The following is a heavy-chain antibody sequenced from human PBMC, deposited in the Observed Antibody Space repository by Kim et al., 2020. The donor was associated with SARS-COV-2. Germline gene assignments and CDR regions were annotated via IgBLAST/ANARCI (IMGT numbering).Heavy chain of an antibody. CDR2: ISSSSSYI. Sequence: GGSLRLSCAASGFTFSSYSMNWVRQAPGKGLEWVSSISSSSSYIYYADSVKGRFTISRDNAKNSLYLQMNSLRAEDTAVYYCAGPRYSSGWYYWGQGTLVTVSS. CDR1: GFTFSSYS. CDR3: AGPRYSSGWYY. J-gene: IGHJ4*02. D-gene: IGHD6-19*01. V-gene: IGHV3-21*04.